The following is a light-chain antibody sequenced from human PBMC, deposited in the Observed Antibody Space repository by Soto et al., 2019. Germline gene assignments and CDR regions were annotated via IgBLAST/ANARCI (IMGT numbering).Light chain of an antibody. Sequence: EIVLTQSPGTLSLSPGERATLSCRASQSVSSSYLAWYQQKPGQAPRLLIYGASSRATGIPDRFSGSGSGTDFTLTISRLEPEDFAVYYCQQCGISPLTFGGGTKVEIK. CDR1: QSVSSSY. CDR2: GAS. CDR3: QQCGISPLT. J-gene: IGKJ4*01. V-gene: IGKV3-20*01.